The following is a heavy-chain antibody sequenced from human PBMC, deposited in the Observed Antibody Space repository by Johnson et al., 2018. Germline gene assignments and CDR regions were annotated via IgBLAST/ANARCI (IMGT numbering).Heavy chain of an antibody. V-gene: IGHV3-30*18. J-gene: IGHJ3*02. D-gene: IGHD1-26*01. CDR3: AKDWEAPHDAFDI. CDR2: ISYDGSNK. Sequence: QVRLVQSGGGVVQPGRSLRLCCAASGFTFSSYGMHWVRQAPGKGLEWVAVISYDGSNKYYADSVKGRFTITRDNSKNTLYLQMTSLRAEDTAVSYCAKDWEAPHDAFDIWGQGTMVTVSS. CDR1: GFTFSSYG.